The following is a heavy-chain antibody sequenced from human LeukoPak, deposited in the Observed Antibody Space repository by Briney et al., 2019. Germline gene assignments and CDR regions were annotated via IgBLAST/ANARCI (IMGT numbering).Heavy chain of an antibody. CDR3: ARDGGYCSGVTCYPFLDC. Sequence: SETLSLTCAVSSYSISSVYYWGWIRQPPGKGLEWIGSISHSGSTYYNPSLKRRVTISVDTSKNQFSLKLSSVTAADTAAYYCARDGGYCSGVTCYPFLDCWSQGTLVTVSS. CDR1: SYSISSVYY. D-gene: IGHD2-15*01. CDR2: ISHSGST. V-gene: IGHV4-38-2*02. J-gene: IGHJ4*02.